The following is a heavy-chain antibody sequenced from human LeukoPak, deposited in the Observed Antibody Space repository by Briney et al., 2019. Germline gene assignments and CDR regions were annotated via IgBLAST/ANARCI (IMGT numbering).Heavy chain of an antibody. CDR2: IYSSGST. D-gene: IGHD1-26*01. V-gene: IGHV4-4*07. CDR1: GSSISNYY. J-gene: IGHJ4*02. Sequence: PETLSLTCIVSGSSISNYYWSWIRQPAGKGLEWIGRIYSSGSTNYNPSLKSRVTMSLDTSKNQFSLKLSSVTAADTAVYYCARAAHSGSLAPFDYWGQGTLVTVSS. CDR3: ARAAHSGSLAPFDY.